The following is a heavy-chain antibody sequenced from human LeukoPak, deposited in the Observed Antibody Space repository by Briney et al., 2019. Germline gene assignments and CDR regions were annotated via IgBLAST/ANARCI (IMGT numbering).Heavy chain of an antibody. D-gene: IGHD1-26*01. CDR3: AREVVGATAHNWFDP. CDR1: GGSFSGYY. V-gene: IGHV4-4*07. Sequence: SETLSLTCAVYGGSFSGYYWSWIRQPAGKGLEWIGRIYTSGSTNYNPSLKSRVTMSVDTSKNQFSLKLSSVTAADTAVYYCAREVVGATAHNWFDPWGQGTLVTVSS. CDR2: IYTSGST. J-gene: IGHJ5*02.